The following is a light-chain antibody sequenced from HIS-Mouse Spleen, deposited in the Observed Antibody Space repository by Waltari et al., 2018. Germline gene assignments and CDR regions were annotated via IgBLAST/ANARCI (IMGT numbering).Light chain of an antibody. V-gene: IGLV3-10*01. J-gene: IGLJ2*01. Sequence: SYELTQQPSVSVSPGQTARITGTGEDLQTKKAFWYHQKSGQAPVLVIYEDSKRPSGIPERFSGSSSGTMATLTISGAQVEDEADYYCYSTDSSGNHRVFGGGTKLTVL. CDR1: DLQTKK. CDR3: YSTDSSGNHRV. CDR2: EDS.